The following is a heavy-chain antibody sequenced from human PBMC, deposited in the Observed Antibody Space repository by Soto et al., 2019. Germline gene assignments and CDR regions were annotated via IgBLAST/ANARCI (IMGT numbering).Heavy chain of an antibody. D-gene: IGHD3-3*01. Sequence: PSETLSLTCTVFGGSISSGGYYWSWIRQHPGKGLEWIGYIYYSGSTYYNPSLKSRVTISVDTSKNQFSLKLSSVTAADTAVYYCAGTLNDFWSGYPNWFDTWGQGTLVTVSS. CDR2: IYYSGST. CDR1: GGSISSGGYY. CDR3: AGTLNDFWSGYPNWFDT. J-gene: IGHJ5*02. V-gene: IGHV4-31*03.